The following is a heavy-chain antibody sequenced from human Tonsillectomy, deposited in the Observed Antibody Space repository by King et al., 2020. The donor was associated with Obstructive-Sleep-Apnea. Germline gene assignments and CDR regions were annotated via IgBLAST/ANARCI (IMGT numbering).Heavy chain of an antibody. J-gene: IGHJ4*02. V-gene: IGHV1-2*04. CDR2: INPNSGGT. CDR1: GYTFTGYY. D-gene: IGHD2-15*01. CDR3: AREFLYCSGGSCYFDY. Sequence: QLVQSGAEVKKPGASVKVSCKASGYTFTGYYIHWVRQAPGQGLEWMGWINPNSGGTNDAQKFQGWVTMTRDTSISTAYMELSRLRSDDTAVYYCAREFLYCSGGSCYFDYWGQGTLVTVSS.